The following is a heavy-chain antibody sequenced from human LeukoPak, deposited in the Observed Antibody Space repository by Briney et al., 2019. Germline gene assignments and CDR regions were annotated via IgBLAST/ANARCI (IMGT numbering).Heavy chain of an antibody. CDR1: GFTFSSYA. J-gene: IGHJ4*02. CDR2: IDSSSSYI. D-gene: IGHD3-3*01. V-gene: IGHV3-21*01. CDR3: VRGPHGGFVIIPTEF. Sequence: GGSLRLSCAASGFTFSSYAMNWVRQAPGKGLEWVSSIDSSSSYIYYADSVKGRFTISRANAKNSLFLQMNSLRAEDTAVYFCVRGPHGGFVIIPTEFWGQGTLVTVSS.